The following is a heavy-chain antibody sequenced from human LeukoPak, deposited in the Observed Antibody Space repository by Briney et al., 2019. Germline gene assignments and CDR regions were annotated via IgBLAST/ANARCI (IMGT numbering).Heavy chain of an antibody. CDR1: GYSISSGYY. J-gene: IGHJ6*03. D-gene: IGHD1-26*01. CDR2: IYHSGST. CDR3: ARTGGSYLYYYYYYMDV. Sequence: PSETLSLTCTVSGYSISSGYYWGWIRQPPGKGLEWIGSIYHSGSTYYNPSLKSRVTISVDTSKNQFSLKLSSVTAADTAVYYCARTGGSYLYYYYYYMDVWGKGTTVTVSS. V-gene: IGHV4-38-2*02.